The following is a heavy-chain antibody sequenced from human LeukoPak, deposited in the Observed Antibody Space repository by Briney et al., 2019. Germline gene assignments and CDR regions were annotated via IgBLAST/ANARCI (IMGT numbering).Heavy chain of an antibody. CDR2: FDPEDGET. CDR3: AREDFYDSGSNDY. D-gene: IGHD3-22*01. Sequence: ASVKVSCKVSGYTLTELSMHWVRQVPGKGLEWMGGFDPEDGETIYAQKFQGRVTITRNTSISTAYMELSSLRSEDTAVYYCAREDFYDSGSNDYWGQGTLVTVSS. V-gene: IGHV1-24*01. J-gene: IGHJ4*02. CDR1: GYTLTELS.